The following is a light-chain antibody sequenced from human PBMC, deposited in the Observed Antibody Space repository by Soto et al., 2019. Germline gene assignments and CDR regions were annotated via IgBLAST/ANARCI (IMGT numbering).Light chain of an antibody. CDR1: SSNIGAGYD. CDR3: QSYDNSLSGPV. Sequence: QSVLTQPPSVSGAPGQRVTISCTGSSSNIGAGYDAHWYQQLPGKVPKLLIYGDTNRPSGVPDRFSGSKSSTSASLAITGLQPEDEADYYCQSYDNSLSGPVFGPGTKVTVL. J-gene: IGLJ1*01. V-gene: IGLV1-40*01. CDR2: GDT.